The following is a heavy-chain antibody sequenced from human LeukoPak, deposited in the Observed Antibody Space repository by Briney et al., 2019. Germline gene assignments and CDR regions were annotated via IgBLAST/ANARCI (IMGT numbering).Heavy chain of an antibody. CDR3: ARGAAGSYSGIDY. Sequence: GGSLRLSCAASGFTFSSYSMNWVRQAPGKGLEGVSSISSSSSYIYYADSVKGRFTISRDNAKNSLYLQMNSLRAEDTAVYYCARGAAGSYSGIDYWGQGTLVTVSS. J-gene: IGHJ4*02. V-gene: IGHV3-21*01. CDR2: ISSSSSYI. CDR1: GFTFSSYS. D-gene: IGHD6-13*01.